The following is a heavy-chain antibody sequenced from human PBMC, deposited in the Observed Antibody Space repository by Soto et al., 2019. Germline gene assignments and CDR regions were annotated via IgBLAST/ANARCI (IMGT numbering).Heavy chain of an antibody. V-gene: IGHV1-69*02. Sequence: QVQLVQSGAEVKKPGSSVKVSCKASGGTFSSYTISWVRQAPGQGLEWMGRIIPILGIANYAQKFQGRVTITADKSTSKASMEPSSLRSEDTAVYYCARTAGDNYYYMDVWGQGTTVTVSS. CDR2: IIPILGIA. J-gene: IGHJ6*03. D-gene: IGHD4-17*01. CDR3: ARTAGDNYYYMDV. CDR1: GGTFSSYT.